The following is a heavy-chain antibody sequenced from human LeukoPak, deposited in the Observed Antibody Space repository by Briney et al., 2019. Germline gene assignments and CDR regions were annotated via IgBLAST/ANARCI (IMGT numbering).Heavy chain of an antibody. CDR3: KSGGAAPGSFDY. Sequence: GGSLRLSCLGSGFTFSTYWMSWVRQAPGKGLEWVANIKYDGYEEYYVDSVKGRFTISRDNAKNSLYLQLNSLRVEDTAVYYCKSGGAAPGSFDYWGQGTLVTVSP. V-gene: IGHV3-7*01. D-gene: IGHD1-1*01. CDR2: IKYDGYEE. J-gene: IGHJ4*02. CDR1: GFTFSTYW.